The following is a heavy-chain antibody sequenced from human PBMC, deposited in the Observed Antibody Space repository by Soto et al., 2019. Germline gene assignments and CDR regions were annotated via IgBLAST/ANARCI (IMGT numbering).Heavy chain of an antibody. D-gene: IGHD4-17*01. CDR2: INHSGST. CDR1: GGSFSGYY. Sequence: SETLSLTCAVYGGSFSGYYWSWIRQPPGKGLEWIGEINHSGSTNYNPSLKSRVTISVDTSKNQFSLKLSSVTAADTAVYYCARIPTANIDDDYYYYMDVWGKGTTVTVSS. CDR3: ARIPTANIDDDYYYYMDV. J-gene: IGHJ6*03. V-gene: IGHV4-34*01.